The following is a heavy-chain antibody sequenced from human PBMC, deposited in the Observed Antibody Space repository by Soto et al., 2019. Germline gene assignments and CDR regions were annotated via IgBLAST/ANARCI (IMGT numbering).Heavy chain of an antibody. CDR1: GFTFSSYG. V-gene: IGHV3-33*01. CDR3: AREGGIVVVPAAIPLDYYYYMDV. Sequence: GGSLRLSCAASGFTFSSYGMHWVRQAPGKGLEWVAVIWYDGSNKYYADSVKGRFTISRDNSKNTLYLQMNSLRAEDTAVYYCAREGGIVVVPAAIPLDYYYYMDVWGKGTTVTVSS. J-gene: IGHJ6*03. CDR2: IWYDGSNK. D-gene: IGHD2-2*01.